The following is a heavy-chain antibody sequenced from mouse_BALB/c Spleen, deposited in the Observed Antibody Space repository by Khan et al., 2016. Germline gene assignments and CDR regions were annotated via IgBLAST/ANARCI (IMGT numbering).Heavy chain of an antibody. D-gene: IGHD1-1*01. J-gene: IGHJ4*01. CDR2: ISYDGSK. CDR1: GYSITSGYY. Sequence: EVELVESGPGLVKPSQSLSLTCSVTGYSITSGYYWNWIRQFPGNKLEWMGYISYDGSKNYNPSFKNRISITLDTSKNQLFLKLNSVTTEDTSTYSCAITTVAMDYWGQGTSVTVSS. V-gene: IGHV3-6*02. CDR3: AITTVAMDY.